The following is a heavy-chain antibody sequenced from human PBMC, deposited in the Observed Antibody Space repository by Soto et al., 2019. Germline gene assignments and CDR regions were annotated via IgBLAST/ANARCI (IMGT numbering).Heavy chain of an antibody. CDR2: IYYSGST. CDR3: AREGLGADAFDI. J-gene: IGHJ3*02. D-gene: IGHD5-12*01. V-gene: IGHV4-61*01. CDR1: GGSVSSGIYY. Sequence: PSETLSLTCTVSGGSVSSGIYYWIWIRQPPGKGLEWIGYIYYSGSTNYNPSLKSRVTISVDTSKNQFSLKLSSVTAADTAVYYCAREGLGADAFDIWGQGTMVTVSS.